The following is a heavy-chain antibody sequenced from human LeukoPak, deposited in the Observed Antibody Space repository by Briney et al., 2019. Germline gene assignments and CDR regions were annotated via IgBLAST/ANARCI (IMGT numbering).Heavy chain of an antibody. CDR1: GYTFTEYY. V-gene: IGHV1-2*02. Sequence: GASVKVSCKASGYTFTEYYMHWVRQAPGQGLEWMGWINPNSGGANYAENFQGRVTMTRDTSISTAYMELSNLRYDDTALYYCARGQSLNDYWGQGTLVTVSS. J-gene: IGHJ4*02. CDR3: ARGQSLNDY. CDR2: INPNSGGA.